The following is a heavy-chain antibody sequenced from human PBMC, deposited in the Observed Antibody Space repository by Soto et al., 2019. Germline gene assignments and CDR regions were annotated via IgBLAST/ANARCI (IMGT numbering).Heavy chain of an antibody. CDR2: IYYSGST. V-gene: IGHV4-31*03. D-gene: IGHD6-19*01. J-gene: IGHJ4*02. CDR1: GGSISSGGYY. Sequence: QVQLQESGPGLVKPSQTLSLTCTVSGGSISSGGYYWSWIRQHPGKGLEWIGYIYYSGSTYYNPSLKGRVTISVDTSKNQFSLKLSSVTAADTAVYYCARLIAVAGFLHVDYWGQGTLVTVSS. CDR3: ARLIAVAGFLHVDY.